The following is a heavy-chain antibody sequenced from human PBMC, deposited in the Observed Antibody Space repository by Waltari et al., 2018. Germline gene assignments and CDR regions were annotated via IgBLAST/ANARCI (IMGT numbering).Heavy chain of an antibody. V-gene: IGHV1-2*06. D-gene: IGHD6-13*01. Sequence: QVQLVQSGAEVKKPGASVKVSCKASGYTFTGYYMHWVRQAHGQGLEWMGRINPNSGGTNYAQKFQGRVTMTRDTSISTAYMELSRLRSDDTAVYYCARDHPRIAAAGTTGDYWGQGTLVTVSS. CDR1: GYTFTGYY. J-gene: IGHJ4*02. CDR2: INPNSGGT. CDR3: ARDHPRIAAAGTTGDY.